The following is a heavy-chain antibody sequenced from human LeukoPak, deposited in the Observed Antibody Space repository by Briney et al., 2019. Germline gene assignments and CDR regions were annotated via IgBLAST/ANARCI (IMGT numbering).Heavy chain of an antibody. J-gene: IGHJ6*03. V-gene: IGHV3-11*04. Sequence: GGSLRLSCAASGFTFGDYYINWIRQAPGKGLEWVSYISSSGSTIYYADSVKGRFTISRDNAKISLYLQMDSLRAEDTAVYYCARAGNNYYYYMDVWGKGTTVTVSS. D-gene: IGHD2/OR15-2a*01. CDR2: ISSSGSTI. CDR1: GFTFGDYY. CDR3: ARAGNNYYYYMDV.